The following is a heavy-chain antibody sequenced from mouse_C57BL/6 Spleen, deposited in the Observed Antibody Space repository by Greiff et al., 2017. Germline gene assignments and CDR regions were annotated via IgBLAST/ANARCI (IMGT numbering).Heavy chain of an antibody. CDR2: IYPGDGDT. Sequence: QVQLKQSGPELVKPGASVKISCKASGYAFSSSWMNWVKQRPGKGLEWIGRIYPGDGDTNYNGKFKGKATLTADKSSSTAYMQLNSLTSEDSAVYFCARRGDSSGYEYWGQGTTLTVSS. CDR3: ARRGDSSGYEY. D-gene: IGHD3-2*02. CDR1: GYAFSSSW. J-gene: IGHJ2*01. V-gene: IGHV1-82*01.